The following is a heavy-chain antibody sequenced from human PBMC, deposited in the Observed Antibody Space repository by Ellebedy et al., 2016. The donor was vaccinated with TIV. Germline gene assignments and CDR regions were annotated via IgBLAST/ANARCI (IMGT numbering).Heavy chain of an antibody. CDR2: IQEYGNEE. CDR3: ERDPFSGRYTGEADS. D-gene: IGHD5-12*01. J-gene: IGHJ4*02. V-gene: IGHV3-7*01. Sequence: PGGSLRLSCVASAFTPSDFWMTWVRQAPGQGLEWVANIQEYGNEEYYVVSVKGRFTISRANAKNSLFLQMYSLRAEDTAVYYCERDPFSGRYTGEADSWGQGTLVTVSS. CDR1: AFTPSDFW.